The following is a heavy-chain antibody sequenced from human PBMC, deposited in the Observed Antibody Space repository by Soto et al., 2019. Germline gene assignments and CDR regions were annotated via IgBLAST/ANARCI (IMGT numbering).Heavy chain of an antibody. CDR3: AREYGSGSYAY. V-gene: IGHV3-53*04. CDR2: IYSGGST. J-gene: IGHJ4*02. CDR1: GFTVSSNY. D-gene: IGHD3-10*01. Sequence: EVQLVESGGGLVQPGGSLRLSCAASGFTVSSNYMSWVRQAPGKGLEWVSVIYSGGSTYYADSVKGRFTISRHDSKNTLYLQINSLRAEDTAVYYCAREYGSGSYAYWGKGNLVTVSS.